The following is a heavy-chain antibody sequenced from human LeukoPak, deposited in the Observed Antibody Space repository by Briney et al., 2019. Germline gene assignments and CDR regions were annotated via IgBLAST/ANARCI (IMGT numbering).Heavy chain of an antibody. J-gene: IGHJ4*02. D-gene: IGHD3-22*01. V-gene: IGHV3-7*01. CDR2: IKQDGSEK. CDR3: ARVSVIRGYYFDY. Sequence: GSLRLSCAASGFTFSSYWMSWVRQAPGKGLEWVANIKQDGSEKYYVDSVKGRFTISRDNAKNSLYLQMNSLRAEDTAVYYCARVSVIRGYYFDYWGQGTLVTVSS. CDR1: GFTFSSYW.